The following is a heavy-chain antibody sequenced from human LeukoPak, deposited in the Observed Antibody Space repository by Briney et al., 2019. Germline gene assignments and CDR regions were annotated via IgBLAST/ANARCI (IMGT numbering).Heavy chain of an antibody. Sequence: GGSLRLSCAASGFTVSSNYMSWVRQAPGKGLEWVSVIYSGGSTYYADSVKGRFTISRDNSKGTLYLQMNSLRAEDTAVYYCVTYYYDSSGYYYPYWGQGTLVTVSS. CDR3: VTYYYDSSGYYYPY. CDR1: GFTVSSNY. D-gene: IGHD3-22*01. CDR2: IYSGGST. J-gene: IGHJ4*02. V-gene: IGHV3-53*01.